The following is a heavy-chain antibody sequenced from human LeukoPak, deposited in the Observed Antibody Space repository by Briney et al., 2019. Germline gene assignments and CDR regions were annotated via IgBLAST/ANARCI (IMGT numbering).Heavy chain of an antibody. J-gene: IGHJ4*02. CDR1: GVAISRGGYA. D-gene: IGHD3-22*01. Sequence: SETLSLTCAVSGVAISRGGYAWNWIRQPPRKGLEWIAYIYHSGTTYYNPSLKSRVTISVDTSKNQFSLKLSSVTAADTAVYYCASYAYYYDSSGYYQPGDYWGQGTLVTVSS. CDR3: ASYAYYYDSSGYYQPGDY. CDR2: IYHSGTT. V-gene: IGHV4-30-2*03.